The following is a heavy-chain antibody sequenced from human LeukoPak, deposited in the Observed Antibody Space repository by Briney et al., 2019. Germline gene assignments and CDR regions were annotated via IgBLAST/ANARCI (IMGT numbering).Heavy chain of an antibody. J-gene: IGHJ6*02. CDR1: GFTFSNAW. D-gene: IGHD1-26*01. Sequence: GGSLRLSCAASGFTFSNAWMNWVRQAPGKGLEWVGLIKSKSEGATSDYAAPVKGRFTISRDDSKNTLYLQTNSLKAEDTAVYYCARQGATSGFYGMDVWGQGTTVTVSS. CDR3: ARQGATSGFYGMDV. V-gene: IGHV3-15*01. CDR2: IKSKSEGATS.